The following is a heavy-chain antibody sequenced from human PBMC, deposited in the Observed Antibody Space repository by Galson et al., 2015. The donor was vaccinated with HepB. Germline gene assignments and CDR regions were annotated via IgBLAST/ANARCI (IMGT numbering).Heavy chain of an antibody. CDR2: ISAYNGNT. D-gene: IGHD2-2*01. V-gene: IGHV1-18*04. CDR3: ARDDGLIYCSSTSCYDSPYYYGMDV. J-gene: IGHJ6*02. Sequence: SVKVSCKASGYTFTSYGISWVRQAPGQGLEWMGWISAYNGNTNYAQKLQGRVTMTTDTSTSTAYMELRSLRSDDTAVYYCARDDGLIYCSSTSCYDSPYYYGMDVWGQGTTVTVSS. CDR1: GYTFTSYG.